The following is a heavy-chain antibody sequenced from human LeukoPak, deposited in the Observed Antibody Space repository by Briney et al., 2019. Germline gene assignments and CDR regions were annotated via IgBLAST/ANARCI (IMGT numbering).Heavy chain of an antibody. CDR3: AKGIYYYGSGSYYFSDY. CDR2: ISYDGNNK. V-gene: IGHV3-30*18. J-gene: IGHJ4*02. Sequence: PGGSLILSCAASGFTFRSYGMHWVRQAPGKGLDWVALISYDGNNKYYADSVKGRFTIARDNSKNTLYLQMNSLRAEDTAVYYCAKGIYYYGSGSYYFSDYWGQGTLVTVSS. D-gene: IGHD3-10*01. CDR1: GFTFRSYG.